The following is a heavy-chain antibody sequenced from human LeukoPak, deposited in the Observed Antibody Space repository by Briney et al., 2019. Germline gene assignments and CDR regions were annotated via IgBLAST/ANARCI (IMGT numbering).Heavy chain of an antibody. V-gene: IGHV4-59*12. CDR2: IYYSGST. D-gene: IGHD4-17*01. Sequence: PSETLSLTCTVSGGSISSYYWSWIRQPPGKGLEWIGYIYYSGSTNYNPSLKSRVTISVDTSKNQFSLKLSSVTAADTAVYYCAREDAGDYEFLFAFDIWGQGTMVTVSS. CDR1: GGSISSYY. J-gene: IGHJ3*02. CDR3: AREDAGDYEFLFAFDI.